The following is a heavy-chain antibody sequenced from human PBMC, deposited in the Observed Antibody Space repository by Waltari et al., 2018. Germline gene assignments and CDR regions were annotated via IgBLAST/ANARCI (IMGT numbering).Heavy chain of an antibody. J-gene: IGHJ4*02. Sequence: EVQLLESGGGLVKPGGSLRLSCAASGFTFSSYSMNWVRQAPGKGLEWVSSISSSSSYIYYADSVKGRFTISRDNAKNSLYLQMNSLRAEDTAVYYCASHSSSWVPNWGQGTLVTVSS. CDR2: ISSSSSYI. V-gene: IGHV3-21*01. D-gene: IGHD6-13*01. CDR3: ASHSSSWVPN. CDR1: GFTFSSYS.